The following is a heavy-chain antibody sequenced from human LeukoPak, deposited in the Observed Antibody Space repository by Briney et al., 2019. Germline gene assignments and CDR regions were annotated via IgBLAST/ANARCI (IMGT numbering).Heavy chain of an antibody. V-gene: IGHV3-30-3*01. CDR2: ISSDENKK. D-gene: IGHD4-23*01. CDR3: VLGHYGGLFDN. Sequence: GRSLRLSCAASGFTFTRYDMHWVRQAPGKGLEWVAVISSDENKKDYANAVKGRFNIARDNSQNTLFVQMNSLRVEDTAVYYCVLGHYGGLFDNWGQGALVIVSS. CDR1: GFTFTRYD. J-gene: IGHJ4*02.